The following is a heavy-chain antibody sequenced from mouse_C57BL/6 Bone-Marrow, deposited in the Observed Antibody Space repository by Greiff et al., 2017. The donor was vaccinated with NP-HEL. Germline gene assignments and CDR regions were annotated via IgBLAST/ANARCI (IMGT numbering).Heavy chain of an antibody. D-gene: IGHD2-4*01. CDR1: GYTFTDYN. J-gene: IGHJ3*01. Sequence: EVQLQQSGPELVKPGASVKMSCKASGYTFTDYNMHWVKQSHGKSLEWIGYINPNNGGTSYNQKFKGKATLTVNKSSSTAYMELRSLTSEDSAVYYCARKGLRRRAWFAYWGQGTLVTVSA. V-gene: IGHV1-22*01. CDR2: INPNNGGT. CDR3: ARKGLRRRAWFAY.